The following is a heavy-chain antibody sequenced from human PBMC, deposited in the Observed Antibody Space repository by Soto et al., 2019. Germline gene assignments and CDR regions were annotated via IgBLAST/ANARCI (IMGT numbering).Heavy chain of an antibody. J-gene: IGHJ4*02. CDR2: INHSGST. CDR1: GGSFSGYY. D-gene: IGHD6-19*01. CDR3: ARTGGWYLNGCFDY. Sequence: PSETLSLTCAVYGGSFSGYYWTWIRQPPGTGLEWIGEINHSGSTNYNPSLKSRVTISVDTSKNQFSLKLTSVTAADTAVYYCARTGGWYLNGCFDYWGQGTLVTAPQ. V-gene: IGHV4-34*01.